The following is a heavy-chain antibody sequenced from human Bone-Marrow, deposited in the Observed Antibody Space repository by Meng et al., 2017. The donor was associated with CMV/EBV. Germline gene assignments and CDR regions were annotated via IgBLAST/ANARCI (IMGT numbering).Heavy chain of an antibody. CDR2: IYSGGST. CDR1: GFTVSSNY. CDR3: ASGTYCSSTSCTNAFEI. Sequence: GESLKISCAASGFTVSSNYMSWVRQAPGKGLEWVSVIYSGGSTYYADSVKGRFTMSRDNSKNTVYLQMNSLRAEDTAVYYCASGTYCSSTSCTNAFEIWGQGTMVTVSS. V-gene: IGHV3-66*02. D-gene: IGHD2-2*01. J-gene: IGHJ3*02.